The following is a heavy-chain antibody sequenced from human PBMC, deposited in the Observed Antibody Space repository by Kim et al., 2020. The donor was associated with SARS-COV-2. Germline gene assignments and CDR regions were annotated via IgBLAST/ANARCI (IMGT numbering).Heavy chain of an antibody. CDR3: ARGHANS. CDR2: IKEDSSAK. Sequence: GGSLRLSCTASGFTFSSHWMTLVRQAPGKGLEWVAHIKEDSSAKLYVDSVKGRFTISRDNAKNSLYLQMNSLRAEDMAVYYCARGHANSWGQGTLVTVSS. CDR1: GFTFSSHW. J-gene: IGHJ4*02. V-gene: IGHV3-7*01. D-gene: IGHD1-1*01.